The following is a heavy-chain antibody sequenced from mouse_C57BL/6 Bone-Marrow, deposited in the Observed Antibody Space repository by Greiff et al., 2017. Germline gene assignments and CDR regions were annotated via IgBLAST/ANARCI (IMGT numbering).Heavy chain of an antibody. J-gene: IGHJ2*01. CDR1: GFTFSSYG. D-gene: IGHD1-1*01. CDR3: ARHGYGSSFDY. CDR2: ISSGGSYT. Sequence: EVHLVESGGDLVKPGGSLKLSCAASGFTFSSYGLSWVRQTPDKRLEWVATISSGGSYTYYPDSVKGRFTISRDNAKNTLYLQMSSLKSEDTAMXYCARHGYGSSFDYWGQGTTLTVSS. V-gene: IGHV5-6*01.